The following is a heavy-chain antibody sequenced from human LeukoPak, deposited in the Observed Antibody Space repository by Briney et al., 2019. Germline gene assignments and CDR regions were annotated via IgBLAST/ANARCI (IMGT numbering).Heavy chain of an antibody. CDR2: ISAYNGNT. V-gene: IGHV1-18*01. CDR1: GYTFTSYG. Sequence: GASVKVSCKASGYTFTSYGISWVRQAPGQGLEWMGWISAYNGNTNYAQKLQGRVTMTTDTSTSTAYMELRSLRSDDTAVYYCARDPSLHNYDTPGAFDIWGQGTMVTVSS. D-gene: IGHD3-22*01. CDR3: ARDPSLHNYDTPGAFDI. J-gene: IGHJ3*02.